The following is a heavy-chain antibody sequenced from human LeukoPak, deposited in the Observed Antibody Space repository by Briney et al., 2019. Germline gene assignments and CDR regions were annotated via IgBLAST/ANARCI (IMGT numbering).Heavy chain of an antibody. Sequence: GGSLRLSCAASGFTFSSYAMRWVRQAPGKGLEWVAVISYDGSNKYYADSVKGRFTISRDNSKNTLYLQMNSLRAEDTAVYYCALAPEPLPLTDDAFDIWGQGTMVTVSS. J-gene: IGHJ3*02. CDR1: GFTFSSYA. V-gene: IGHV3-30-3*01. CDR2: ISYDGSNK. CDR3: ALAPEPLPLTDDAFDI. D-gene: IGHD3-3*02.